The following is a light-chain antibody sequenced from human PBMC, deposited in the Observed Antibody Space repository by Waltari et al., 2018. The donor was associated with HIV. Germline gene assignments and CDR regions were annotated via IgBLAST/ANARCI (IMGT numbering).Light chain of an antibody. V-gene: IGKV1-39*01. Sequence: DIQMTQSPPSLSAFVGDRVIITCRASETISTYLSWYQQKPGKAPRLLIYDASTLQTGVPSRFSGSGSGTYFTLTISSLQPEDFATYYCQQSYSIFGAFGQGTKLEI. J-gene: IGKJ2*01. CDR1: ETISTY. CDR2: DAS. CDR3: QQSYSIFGA.